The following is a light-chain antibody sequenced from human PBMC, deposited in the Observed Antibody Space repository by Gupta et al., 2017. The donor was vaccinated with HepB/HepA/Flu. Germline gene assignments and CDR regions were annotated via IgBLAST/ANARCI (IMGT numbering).Light chain of an antibody. CDR3: QQSLRTPLT. Sequence: DIVMTQSPDSLSVSLGERATLNCTSSQSVFYSANNKNYLAWYQQKPGQPPKLLMYWASARDSGVPDRFSGSGSGTDFTLTVSSLQAADAAIYYCQQSLRTPLTFGGGTRVEI. CDR2: WAS. CDR1: QSVFYSANNKNY. J-gene: IGKJ4*01. V-gene: IGKV4-1*01.